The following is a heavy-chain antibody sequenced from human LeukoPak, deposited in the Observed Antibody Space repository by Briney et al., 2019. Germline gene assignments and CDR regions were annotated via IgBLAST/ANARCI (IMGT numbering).Heavy chain of an antibody. CDR3: ATGYSYGGDFDY. CDR2: IYTSGST. CDR1: GGSISSASYY. J-gene: IGHJ4*02. D-gene: IGHD5-18*01. V-gene: IGHV4-61*02. Sequence: PSQTLSLTCTVSGGSISSASYYWSWIRQPAGKGLEWIGRIYTSGSTNYNPSLKSRVTISVDTSKNQFSLKLSSVTAADTAVYYCATGYSYGGDFDYWGQGTLVTVSS.